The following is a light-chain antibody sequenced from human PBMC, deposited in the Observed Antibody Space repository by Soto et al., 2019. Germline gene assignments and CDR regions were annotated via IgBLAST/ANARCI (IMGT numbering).Light chain of an antibody. CDR2: GAS. CDR1: QSVSSN. J-gene: IGKJ4*01. CDR3: QQYNNWPVT. Sequence: IVLTQSPSSRSFCPLEIATLSCRASQSVSSNLAWYQQKPGQAPRLLISGASTKATGIPARFGGSGSGTEFTLIISSLQSEDFAVYYCQQYNNWPVTFGGGTKVDIK. V-gene: IGKV3-15*01.